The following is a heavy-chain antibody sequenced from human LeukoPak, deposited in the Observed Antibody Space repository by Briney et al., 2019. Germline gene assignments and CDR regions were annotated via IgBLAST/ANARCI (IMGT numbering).Heavy chain of an antibody. J-gene: IGHJ5*02. D-gene: IGHD2-2*01. V-gene: IGHV1-69*02. CDR2: IIPILGIA. Sequence: SVKVSCKASGGTFSSYTISWVRQAPGQVLEWMGRIIPILGIANYAQKFQGRVTITADKSTSTAYMELSSLRSEDTAVYYCARSRGSSTSPQRFDPWGQGTLVTVSS. CDR1: GGTFSSYT. CDR3: ARSRGSSTSPQRFDP.